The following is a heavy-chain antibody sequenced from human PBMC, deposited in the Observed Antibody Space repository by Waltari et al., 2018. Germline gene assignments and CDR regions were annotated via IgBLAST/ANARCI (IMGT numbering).Heavy chain of an antibody. CDR3: ARDRGRGLYLDS. Sequence: QLHLEQSGPGLVEPSGTLSLICAVSGDFMSDPYWWSWVRQAPGKGLEWIGQVRGSGKTNYNPSFASRVTVSVDTSTAQFSLKVTSATAADTAVYYCARDRGRGLYLDSWGQGILVTVSP. J-gene: IGHJ4*02. V-gene: IGHV4-4*02. CDR1: GDFMSDPYW. D-gene: IGHD2-15*01. CDR2: VRGSGKT.